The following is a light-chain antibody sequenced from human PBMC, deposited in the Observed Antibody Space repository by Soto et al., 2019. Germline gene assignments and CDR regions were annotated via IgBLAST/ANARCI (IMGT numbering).Light chain of an antibody. CDR1: SSNIGRNF. V-gene: IGLV1-51*01. CDR3: GTWDSSLSVLV. Sequence: QSVLTQPPSVSAAPGQGITMTCSGTSSNIGRNFGAWYQHLPGTAPKLLIYDDTKRPYGIPGRFSASKSGTSATLAITALQAGDEADCFCGTWDSSLSVLVFGGGTKLTVL. CDR2: DDT. J-gene: IGLJ3*02.